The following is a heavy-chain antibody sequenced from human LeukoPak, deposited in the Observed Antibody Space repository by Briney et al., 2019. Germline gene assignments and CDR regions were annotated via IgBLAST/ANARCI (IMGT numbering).Heavy chain of an antibody. CDR2: INPNSGGT. V-gene: IGHV1-2*02. D-gene: IGHD2/OR15-2a*01. Sequence: ASVKVSCKASGYAFTDYYMFWVRQAPGQGLESMGWINPNSGGTNYAQKFQGRVTMTRDTSMSTAYMELSRLTSDDTAVYYCARKVFSPYVFDYWGQGALVTVSS. J-gene: IGHJ4*02. CDR1: GYAFTDYY. CDR3: ARKVFSPYVFDY.